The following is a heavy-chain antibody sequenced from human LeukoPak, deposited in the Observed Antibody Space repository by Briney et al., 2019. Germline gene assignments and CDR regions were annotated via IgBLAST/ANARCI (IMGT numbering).Heavy chain of an antibody. CDR2: IWYDGSNK. J-gene: IGHJ4*02. CDR1: GFTFSSYG. Sequence: GGSLRLSCAASGFTFSSYGMHWVRQPPSKGLEQVAVIWYDGSNKYYADSVKGRFTISRDNSKNTLYLQMNSLRAEDTAVYYCARGQQLWLRGVDYWGQGTLVTVSS. CDR3: ARGQQLWLRGVDY. V-gene: IGHV3-33*01. D-gene: IGHD5-18*01.